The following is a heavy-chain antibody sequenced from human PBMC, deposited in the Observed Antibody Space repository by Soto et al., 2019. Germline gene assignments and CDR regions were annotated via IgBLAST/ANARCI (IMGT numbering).Heavy chain of an antibody. D-gene: IGHD3-10*01. CDR3: ARESVTMVGGVDL. V-gene: IGHV3-33*01. CDR2: IRNDGSKK. J-gene: IGHJ4*02. CDR1: GFTFSSYG. Sequence: QVQLVESGGGVVQPGRSLRLSCAASGFTFSSYGMHWVRQAPGKGLEWVAVIRNDGSKKYYADSVKGRFTISSDKSKNTLYLKTNNPRAEDTAVYYCARESVTMVGGVDLWGQGTLVTVSS.